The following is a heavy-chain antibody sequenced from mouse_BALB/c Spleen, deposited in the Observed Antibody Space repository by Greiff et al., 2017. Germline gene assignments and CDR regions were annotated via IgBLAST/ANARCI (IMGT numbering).Heavy chain of an antibody. CDR3: ARSHYYGYDDY. CDR1: GYSIPSDYA. Sequence: ESGPGLVKPSQSLSLTCTVTGYSIPSDYAWNWIPQFPGNKLEWMGYISYSGSTSYNPSLKSRISITRDTSKNQFFLQLNSVTTEDTATYYCARSHYYGYDDYWGQGTTLTVSS. CDR2: ISYSGST. V-gene: IGHV3-2*02. J-gene: IGHJ2*01. D-gene: IGHD1-2*01.